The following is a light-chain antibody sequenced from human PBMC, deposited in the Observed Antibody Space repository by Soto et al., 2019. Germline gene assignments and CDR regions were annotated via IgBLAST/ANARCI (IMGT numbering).Light chain of an antibody. Sequence: QSVLTQPASVSGSPGQSITISCTGTSSDVGGYKFVSWYQHHPGKAPKLMIYEVNNRPSGVSDRFSGSKSVNTASLTISGLQPEDEADYYCLSYTSANTRVFGGGTKLTVL. J-gene: IGLJ3*02. CDR3: LSYTSANTRV. CDR1: SSDVGGYKF. CDR2: EVN. V-gene: IGLV2-14*01.